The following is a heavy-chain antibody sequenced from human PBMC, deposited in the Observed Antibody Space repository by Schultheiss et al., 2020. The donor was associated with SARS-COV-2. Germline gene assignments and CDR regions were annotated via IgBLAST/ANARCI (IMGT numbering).Heavy chain of an antibody. D-gene: IGHD3-10*01. Sequence: GGSLRLSCTASGFTFGDYAMSWFRQAPGKGLEWVGFIRSKAYGGTTEYAASVKGRFTISRDDSKSIAYLQMNSLKTEDTAVYYCTTLSTGFYYYYMDVWGKGTTVTVAS. V-gene: IGHV3-49*03. J-gene: IGHJ6*03. CDR3: TTLSTGFYYYYMDV. CDR2: IRSKAYGGTT. CDR1: GFTFGDYA.